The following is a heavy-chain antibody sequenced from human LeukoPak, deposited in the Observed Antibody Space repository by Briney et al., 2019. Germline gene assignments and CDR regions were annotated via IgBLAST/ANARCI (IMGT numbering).Heavy chain of an antibody. D-gene: IGHD3-10*01. J-gene: IGHJ4*02. CDR2: INHSGST. CDR1: GGSFSGYY. Sequence: SETLSLTCTVYGGSFSGYYWSWIRQPPGKGLEWIGEINHSGSTNYNPSLKGRVTIIVDTSNNHFSLKLSSVTAADTAVYYCARLTMVRGVIDYWGQGTLVTVSS. CDR3: ARLTMVRGVIDY. V-gene: IGHV4-34*01.